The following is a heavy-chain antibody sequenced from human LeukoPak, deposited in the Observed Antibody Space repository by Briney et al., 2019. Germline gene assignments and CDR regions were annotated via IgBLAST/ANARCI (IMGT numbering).Heavy chain of an antibody. CDR1: GYTFTSYG. V-gene: IGHV1-18*01. CDR2: ISAYNGNT. J-gene: IGHJ4*02. Sequence: ASVKVSCKASGYTFTSYGISWVRQAPGQGLEWMGWISAYNGNTNYAQKLQGRVTMTTDTSTSTAYMELRSLRSEDTAVYYCARDRGTDKIWSFDYWGQGTLVTVSS. CDR3: ARDRGTDKIWSFDY. D-gene: IGHD3-3*01.